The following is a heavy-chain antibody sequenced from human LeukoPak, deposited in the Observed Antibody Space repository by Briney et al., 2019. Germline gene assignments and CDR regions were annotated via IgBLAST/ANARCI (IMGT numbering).Heavy chain of an antibody. V-gene: IGHV1-18*01. CDR1: GYTFTSYG. D-gene: IGHD3-10*01. CDR3: ARDRGFGFGDPFYYYYGMDV. CDR2: ISAYNGNT. J-gene: IGHJ6*02. Sequence: ASVKVSCKASGYTFTSYGISWVRQAPGQGLEWMGWISAYNGNTNYAQKLQGRVTMTTDTSTSTAYMELRSLRSDDTAVYYCARDRGFGFGDPFYYYYGMDVWGQGTTVTVSS.